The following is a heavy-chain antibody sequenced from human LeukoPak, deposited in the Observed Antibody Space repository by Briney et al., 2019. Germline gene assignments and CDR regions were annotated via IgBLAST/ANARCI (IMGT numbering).Heavy chain of an antibody. CDR3: ARDPDSGGYYWFDP. CDR2: INPNSGGT. V-gene: IGHV1-2*02. J-gene: IGHJ5*02. D-gene: IGHD3-22*01. Sequence: GASVKVSCKASGYTFTGYYMHWVRQAPGQGLEWMGWINPNSGGTNYAQKFQGRVTMTRDTSISTAYMELSRLRSDDTAVYYCARDPDSGGYYWFDPWGQGTLVTVSS. CDR1: GYTFTGYY.